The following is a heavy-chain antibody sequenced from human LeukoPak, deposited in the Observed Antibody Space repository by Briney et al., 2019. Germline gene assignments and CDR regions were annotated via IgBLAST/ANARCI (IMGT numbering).Heavy chain of an antibody. V-gene: IGHV4-38-2*01. D-gene: IGHD2-2*01. CDR3: ARANDRGGTSPMGY. Sequence: SETLSLTCDVSNYYISSGSYWSWIRQTPGKGLEWIGSIYHTGSAYYSSSLQSRVTISVDTSKNQFSLKLSSVTAADTAVYYCARANDRGGTSPMGYWGQGALVTVSS. CDR2: IYHTGSA. J-gene: IGHJ4*02. CDR1: NYYISSGSY.